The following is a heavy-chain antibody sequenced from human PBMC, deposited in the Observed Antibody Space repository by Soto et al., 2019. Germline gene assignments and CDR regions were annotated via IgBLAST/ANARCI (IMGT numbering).Heavy chain of an antibody. CDR2: IYYSGST. V-gene: IGHV4-39*01. CDR3: ARRSLAAAVRWPMDV. D-gene: IGHD6-13*01. Sequence: SETLSLTCTVSGGSISSSSYYWGWIRQPPGKGLEWIGSIYYSGSTYYNPSLKSRVTISVDTSKNQFSLKLSSVTAADTAVYYCARRSLAAAVRWPMDVWGKGTTVTVSS. CDR1: GGSISSSSYY. J-gene: IGHJ6*03.